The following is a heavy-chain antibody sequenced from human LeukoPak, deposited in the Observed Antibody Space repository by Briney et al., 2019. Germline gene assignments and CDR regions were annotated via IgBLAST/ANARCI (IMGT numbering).Heavy chain of an antibody. V-gene: IGHV3-30*18. CDR3: AKSSSGWSYFDY. J-gene: IGHJ4*02. Sequence: GRSLRLSCAASGFTFSSYGMHWVRQAPGKGLEWVAVISYDGSNKYYADSVKGRFTISRDNSKNTLYLQMNSLRAEDTAVYYCAKSSSGWSYFDYWGQGTQVTVSS. CDR1: GFTFSSYG. CDR2: ISYDGSNK. D-gene: IGHD6-19*01.